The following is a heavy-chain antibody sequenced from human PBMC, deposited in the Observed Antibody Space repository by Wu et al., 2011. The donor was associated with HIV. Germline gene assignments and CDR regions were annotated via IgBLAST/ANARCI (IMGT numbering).Heavy chain of an antibody. V-gene: IGHV1-18*01. CDR3: ARDTELVTYDSSGPIDY. Sequence: QVQLVQSGAEVKKPGASVKVSCKASGYTFTTYGISWVRQAPGQGLEWIGWIRTYNGETNYAQKFQGRVTVTTDTSTSTVYMEVRSLRSDDTAVYYCARDTELVTYDSSGPIDYWGQGQWSQSLQ. J-gene: IGHJ3*01. D-gene: IGHD3-22*01. CDR1: GYTFTTYG. CDR2: IRTYNGET.